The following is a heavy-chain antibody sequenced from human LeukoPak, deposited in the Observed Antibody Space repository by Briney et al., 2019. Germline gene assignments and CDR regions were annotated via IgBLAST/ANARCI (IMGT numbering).Heavy chain of an antibody. V-gene: IGHV1-69*13. J-gene: IGHJ6*03. CDR2: IIPIFGTA. CDR1: GGTFSSYA. CDR3: ARLYSGYGNYYYYMEV. D-gene: IGHD5-12*01. Sequence: ASVKVSCKASGGTFSSYAISWVRQAPGQGLEWMGGIIPIFGTANYAQKFQGRVTITADESTSTAYMELSSLRSEDTAVYYCARLYSGYGNYYYYMEVWGKGTTVTVSS.